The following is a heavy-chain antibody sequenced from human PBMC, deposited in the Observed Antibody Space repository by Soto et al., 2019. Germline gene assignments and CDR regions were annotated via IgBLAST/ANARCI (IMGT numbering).Heavy chain of an antibody. V-gene: IGHV4-59*01. D-gene: IGHD4-17*01. J-gene: IGHJ6*02. CDR3: ARVFNGDYDLGFYGMDV. Sequence: NPSETLSLTCTVSGGSISSYYWSWIRQPPGKGLEWIGYIYYSGSTNYNPSLKSRVTISVDTSKNQFSLKLSSVTAADTAVYYCARVFNGDYDLGFYGMDVWGQGTTVTVSS. CDR1: GGSISSYY. CDR2: IYYSGST.